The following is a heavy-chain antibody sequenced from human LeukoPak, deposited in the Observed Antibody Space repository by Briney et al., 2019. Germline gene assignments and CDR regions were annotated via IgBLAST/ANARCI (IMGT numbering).Heavy chain of an antibody. CDR2: IYTGGST. CDR1: GFAVSSKY. CDR3: ARDHGGVAAAGPRFFDY. J-gene: IGHJ4*02. V-gene: IGHV3-66*01. D-gene: IGHD6-13*01. Sequence: PGGSLRLSCVASGFAVSSKYMSWIRQAPGKGLEWVSVIYTGGSTHYPDSVMGRFTISRDDSKNTVSLQMNSLRAEDTAVYYCARDHGGVAAAGPRFFDYWGQGTLVTVSS.